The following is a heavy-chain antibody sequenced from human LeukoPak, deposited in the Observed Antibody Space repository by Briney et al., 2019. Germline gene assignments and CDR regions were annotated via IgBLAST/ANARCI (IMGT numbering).Heavy chain of an antibody. D-gene: IGHD3-10*02. V-gene: IGHV3-21*06. Sequence: PGGSLRLSCAASGFTFGPYTMNWVRQAPGKGLEWVSSITSTSRYIYYADPLKGRFTVSRDNAKSSLYLQMNSPTVEDTAVYYCAELGITMIGGVWGKGTTVTISS. CDR1: GFTFGPYT. CDR2: ITSTSRYI. CDR3: AELGITMIGGV. J-gene: IGHJ6*04.